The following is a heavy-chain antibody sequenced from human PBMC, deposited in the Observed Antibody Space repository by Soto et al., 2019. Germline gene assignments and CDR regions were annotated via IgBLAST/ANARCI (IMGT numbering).Heavy chain of an antibody. CDR1: SGSIGTYF. CDR2: IYYSGTT. D-gene: IGHD1-26*01. J-gene: IGHJ3*02. CDR3: ARGRGGTYDAFDI. V-gene: IGHV4-59*01. Sequence: SETLSLTCTVSSGSIGTYFWSWIRQPPGKGLEWIGYIYYSGTTNYNPSLKSRVTIFLDTSKNQFSLRLNSVTAADTAVYYCARGRGGTYDAFDIWGQGTLVTVSS.